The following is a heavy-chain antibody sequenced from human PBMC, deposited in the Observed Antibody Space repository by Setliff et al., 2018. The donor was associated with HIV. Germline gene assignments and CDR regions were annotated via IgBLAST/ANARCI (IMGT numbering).Heavy chain of an antibody. D-gene: IGHD6-19*01. V-gene: IGHV4-59*12. J-gene: IGHJ4*02. CDR2: IYYSGST. CDR1: GGSISSYY. Sequence: SETLSLTCTVSGGSISSYYWSWIRQSPGKGLEWLGYIYYSGSTTYNPSLKSRVTMSIDTSKNQFSLKLRSVTAADTAVYYCARARPGIAVAGTLFDYWGQGTLVTVSS. CDR3: ARARPGIAVAGTLFDY.